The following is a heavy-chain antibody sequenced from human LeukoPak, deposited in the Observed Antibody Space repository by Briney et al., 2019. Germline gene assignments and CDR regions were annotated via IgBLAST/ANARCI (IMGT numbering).Heavy chain of an antibody. J-gene: IGHJ4*02. CDR3: ARYYYDSSGYPEGFDY. CDR2: MNPNSGNT. D-gene: IGHD3-22*01. Sequence: ASVKVSCKASGYTFTSYDINWVRQATGQGLEWMGWMNPNSGNTGYAQKFQGRVTMTRNTSISTAYMELSSLRSEDTAVYYSARYYYDSSGYPEGFDYWGQGTLVTVSS. CDR1: GYTFTSYD. V-gene: IGHV1-8*01.